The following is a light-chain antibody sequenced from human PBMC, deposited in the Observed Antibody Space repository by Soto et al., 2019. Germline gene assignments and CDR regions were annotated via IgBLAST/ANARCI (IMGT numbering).Light chain of an antibody. J-gene: IGKJ5*01. CDR3: QQYNSWPPIT. CDR1: QSVSNN. V-gene: IGKV3-15*01. CDR2: GAS. Sequence: EIVLTQSPGTLSLSPGERATLSCRASQSVSNNYLAWYQQKAGQAPRLLIYGASTRATGIPDRFSGSGSGTEFTLTISSLQSEDFAVYYCQQYNSWPPITFGQGTRLEVK.